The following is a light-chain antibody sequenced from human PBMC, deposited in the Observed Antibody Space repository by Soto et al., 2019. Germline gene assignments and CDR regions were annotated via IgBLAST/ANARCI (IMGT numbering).Light chain of an antibody. Sequence: DIQMTQSPSTMSSSVGERVTITCRASQSIDSWLAWYQQKPGKAPKFLMYDASKLESGVPLRFSGSGSETEFTLTISRLQPDYFAIYYCQHYKRYPLTFGQGTKVELK. J-gene: IGKJ1*01. CDR3: QHYKRYPLT. CDR1: QSIDSW. V-gene: IGKV1-5*03. CDR2: DAS.